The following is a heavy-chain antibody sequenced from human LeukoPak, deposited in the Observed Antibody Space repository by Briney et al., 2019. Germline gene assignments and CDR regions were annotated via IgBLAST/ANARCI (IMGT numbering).Heavy chain of an antibody. V-gene: IGHV4-59*12. J-gene: IGHJ4*02. D-gene: IGHD6-13*01. CDR1: GGSISSYY. CDR3: ARGSGMRIAGY. Sequence: PSETLSLTCTVSGGSISSYYWSWIRQPPGNGLEWIGYIYYSGSTNYNPSLKSRVTISVDTSKNQFSLKLSSVTAADTAVYYCARGSGMRIAGYWGQGTLVTVSS. CDR2: IYYSGST.